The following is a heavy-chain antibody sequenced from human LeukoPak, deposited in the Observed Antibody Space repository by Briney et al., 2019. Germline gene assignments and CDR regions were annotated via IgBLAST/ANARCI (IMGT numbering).Heavy chain of an antibody. D-gene: IGHD6-13*01. V-gene: IGHV1-18*01. Sequence: ASVKVSCKASGYTFASYAMHWVRQAPGQRLEWMGWISAYNGNTNYAQKLQGRVTMTTDTSTSTAYMELRSLRSDDTAVYYCARGLSSWYGGPTYYFDYWGQGTLVTVSS. J-gene: IGHJ4*02. CDR1: GYTFASYA. CDR2: ISAYNGNT. CDR3: ARGLSSWYGGPTYYFDY.